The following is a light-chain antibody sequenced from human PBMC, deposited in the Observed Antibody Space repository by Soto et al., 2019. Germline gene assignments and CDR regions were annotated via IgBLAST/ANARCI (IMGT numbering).Light chain of an antibody. CDR2: GAS. CDR1: QSVRSSY. V-gene: IGKV3-20*01. J-gene: IGKJ4*01. CDR3: QQYGSAPLT. Sequence: EIVLTQSPGTQSLSPGERATLSCRASQSVRSSYLAWYQQKPGQAPRLLTYGASSRATGIPGRFSGRGSGTDFTLTISSLEPEDFAVYFCQQYGSAPLTFGGGTTVDIK.